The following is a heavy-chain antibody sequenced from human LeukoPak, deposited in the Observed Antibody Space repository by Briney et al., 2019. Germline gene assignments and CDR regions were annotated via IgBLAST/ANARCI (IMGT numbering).Heavy chain of an antibody. J-gene: IGHJ4*02. V-gene: IGHV3-53*01. CDR3: AREYPHSGYEYYFDY. Sequence: GGSLRLSCAASGLIVSSNYMTWVRQAPGKGLEWVSIIHTNGNTYYADSVKGRFTISRDNSKNTLYLQMNSLRAEDTAVYYCAREYPHSGYEYYFDYWGQGTLVTASS. CDR1: GLIVSSNY. D-gene: IGHD5-12*01. CDR2: IHTNGNT.